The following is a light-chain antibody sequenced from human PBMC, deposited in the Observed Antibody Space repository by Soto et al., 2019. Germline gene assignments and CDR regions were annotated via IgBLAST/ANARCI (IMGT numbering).Light chain of an antibody. J-gene: IGLJ1*01. V-gene: IGLV2-14*01. CDR2: DVS. Sequence: QSVLTQPASVSGSPGQSITISFTGTSSDVGGYNYVSWYQQHPRKAPKLLIYDVSNRPSGVSNRFSGSKSVNTASLTISGLQAEEEADNYCRSYTSSSTLFVFGTGTKLTVL. CDR1: SSDVGGYNY. CDR3: RSYTSSSTLFV.